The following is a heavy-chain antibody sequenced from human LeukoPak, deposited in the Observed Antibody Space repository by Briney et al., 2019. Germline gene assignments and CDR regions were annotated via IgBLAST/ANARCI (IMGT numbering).Heavy chain of an antibody. CDR3: ARDQVQPHAFDI. D-gene: IGHD5-18*01. CDR2: IYYSGST. Sequence: PSETLSLTCTVSGGSISSSSYYWGWIRQPPGKGLEWIGYIYYSGSTNYNPSLKSRVTISVDTSKNHFSLRLSSVTAADTAVYYCARDQVQPHAFDIWGQGTMVTVSS. CDR1: GGSISSSSYY. J-gene: IGHJ3*02. V-gene: IGHV4-61*03.